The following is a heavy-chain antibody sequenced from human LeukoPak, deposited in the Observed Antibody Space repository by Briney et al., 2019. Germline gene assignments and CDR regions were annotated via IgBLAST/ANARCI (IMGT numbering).Heavy chain of an antibody. D-gene: IGHD2-2*01. CDR1: GFTFSSYW. V-gene: IGHV3-7*01. Sequence: GGSLRLSCAASGFTFSSYWMSWVRQAPGKGLEWVANIKQDGSEKYYVDSVKGRFTISRDNAKNTLYLQMNSLRAEDTAVYYCAKGDCGRTSCPLYYYYYYMDVWGKGTTVTISS. CDR3: AKGDCGRTSCPLYYYYYYMDV. J-gene: IGHJ6*03. CDR2: IKQDGSEK.